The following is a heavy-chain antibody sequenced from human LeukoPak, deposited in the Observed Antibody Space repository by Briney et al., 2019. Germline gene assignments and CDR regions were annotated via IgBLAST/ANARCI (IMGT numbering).Heavy chain of an antibody. Sequence: PGGSLRLSCAASGFTFSSYGMHWVRQAPGQGLEWMGWINPNSGGTNYAQKFQGRVTMTRDTSISTAYMELSRLRSDDTAVYYCARVGAAGTLDAFDIWGQGTMVTVSS. CDR3: ARVGAAGTLDAFDI. D-gene: IGHD6-13*01. V-gene: IGHV1-2*02. J-gene: IGHJ3*02. CDR2: INPNSGGT. CDR1: GFTFSSYG.